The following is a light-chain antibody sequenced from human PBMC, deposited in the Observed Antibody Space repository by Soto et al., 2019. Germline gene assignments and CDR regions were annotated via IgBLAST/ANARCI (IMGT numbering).Light chain of an antibody. CDR1: QSVSSSY. V-gene: IGKV3-20*01. Sequence: EIVLTQSPGTLSLSPGERATLSCRASQSVSSSYLAWYQQKPGQAPRLLIYGASSRATGIPDRFRGSGSGTDFTLTISRLEPEDFAAYYCQQYGSSPRITFGQGTRLEIK. J-gene: IGKJ5*01. CDR2: GAS. CDR3: QQYGSSPRIT.